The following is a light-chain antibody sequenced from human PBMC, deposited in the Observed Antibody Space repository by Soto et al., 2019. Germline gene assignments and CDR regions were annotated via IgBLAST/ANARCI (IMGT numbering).Light chain of an antibody. CDR3: QQYLITPWT. CDR2: GAS. V-gene: IGKV3-20*01. Sequence: ESVLTQSPGTLSLSPGERATLSCRASQSVSSSYLAWYQQKPGQAPRLLIYGASNRATGIPDRFSGSGSGTDFTLTIGRLEPEDFAVYYCQQYLITPWTFGQGTKVDIK. J-gene: IGKJ1*01. CDR1: QSVSSSY.